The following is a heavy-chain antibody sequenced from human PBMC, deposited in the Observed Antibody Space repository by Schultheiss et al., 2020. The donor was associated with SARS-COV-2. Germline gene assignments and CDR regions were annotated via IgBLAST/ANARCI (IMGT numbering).Heavy chain of an antibody. CDR3: ARNPGGNMDV. V-gene: IGHV3-21*05. CDR1: GFTFSSYW. J-gene: IGHJ6*03. D-gene: IGHD3-16*01. Sequence: GGSLRLSCAASGFTFSSYWMHWVRQAPGKGLEWVSYISSSSSYTNYADSVKGRFTISRDNAKNSLYLQMNSLRAEDTAVYYCARNPGGNMDVWGKGTTVTVSS. CDR2: ISSSSSYT.